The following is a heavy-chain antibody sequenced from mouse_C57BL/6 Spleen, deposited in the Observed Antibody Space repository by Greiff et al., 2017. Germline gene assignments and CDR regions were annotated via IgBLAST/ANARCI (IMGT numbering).Heavy chain of an antibody. CDR1: GYTFTSYW. CDR3: ARKDYGDFDY. J-gene: IGHJ2*01. V-gene: IGHV1-55*01. CDR2: IYPGSGST. D-gene: IGHD2-4*01. Sequence: VQLQQPGAELVKPGASVKMSCKASGYTFTSYWITWVKQRPGQGLEWIGDIYPGSGSTNYNEKFKSKAILTVDTSSSTAYMQLSSLPSEDSAVYYCARKDYGDFDYWGQGTTLTVSS.